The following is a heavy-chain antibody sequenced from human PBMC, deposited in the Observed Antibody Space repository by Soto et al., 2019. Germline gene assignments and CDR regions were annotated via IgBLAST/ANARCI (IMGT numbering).Heavy chain of an antibody. CDR3: ARTTVEWDYYYYGMDV. Sequence: QLQLQESGPGLVKPSETLSLTCTVSGGSISSSSYYWGWIRQPPGKGLEWIGSIYYSGSTYYNPSLKSRVTISVDTSKNQFSLKLSSVTAADTAVYYGARTTVEWDYYYYGMDVWGQGTTVTVSS. CDR1: GGSISSSSYY. CDR2: IYYSGST. D-gene: IGHD4-4*01. J-gene: IGHJ6*02. V-gene: IGHV4-39*01.